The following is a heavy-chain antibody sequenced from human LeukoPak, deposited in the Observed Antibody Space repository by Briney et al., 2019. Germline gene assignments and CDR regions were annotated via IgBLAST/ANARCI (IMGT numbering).Heavy chain of an antibody. J-gene: IGHJ4*02. D-gene: IGHD1-26*01. V-gene: IGHV4-30-4*01. CDR3: ARVGANTTPAFDY. CDR1: GGSISSGDYY. CDR2: IYYSGST. Sequence: SQTLSLTCTVSGGSISSGDYYWSWIRQPPGKGLEWIGYIYYSGSTYYNPSLKSRVTISVDTSKNQFSLKLSSVTAAGTAVYYCARVGANTTPAFDYWGQGTLVTVSS.